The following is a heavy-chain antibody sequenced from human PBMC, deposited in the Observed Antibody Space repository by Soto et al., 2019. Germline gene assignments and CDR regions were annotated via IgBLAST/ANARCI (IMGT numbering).Heavy chain of an antibody. CDR2: IEDDGRRT. CDR3: AKAEYTAALPGL. J-gene: IGHJ4*02. Sequence: EVQLVESGGGLVQPGGSLRLSCEASGFIFSTHWMHWVRQVPGKGLDWVARIEDDGRRTDYADSVKGRFTISRDNAKSTLFLQLNNRRVEDTATYHCAKAEYTAALPGLWGRGTLVTVSS. V-gene: IGHV3-74*01. D-gene: IGHD2-15*01. CDR1: GFIFSTHW.